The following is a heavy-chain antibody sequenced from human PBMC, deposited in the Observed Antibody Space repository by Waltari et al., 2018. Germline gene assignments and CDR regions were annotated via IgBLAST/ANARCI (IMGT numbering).Heavy chain of an antibody. J-gene: IGHJ6*02. CDR2: IRYDGSNK. V-gene: IGHV3-30*02. CDR3: AKTPVAGTEGFWPYYYYYGMDV. D-gene: IGHD6-19*01. CDR1: GFTFSSYG. Sequence: QVQLVASGGGVVQPGGSLSLFCAASGFTFSSYGMQRLPHAPCTVRRLVAFIRYDGSNKDYEDSVKGRFTISRDNSKNTLYLQMNSLRAEDTAVYYCAKTPVAGTEGFWPYYYYYGMDVWGQGTTVTVSS.